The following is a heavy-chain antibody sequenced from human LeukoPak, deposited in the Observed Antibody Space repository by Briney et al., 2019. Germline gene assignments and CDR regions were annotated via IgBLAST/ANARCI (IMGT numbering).Heavy chain of an antibody. J-gene: IGHJ5*02. CDR3: AKDLSAFGTSWFDP. CDR2: ISGSGAVT. Sequence: GGSLRLSCAASGFTFSSYAMSWVRQAPGKGLEWVSSISGSGAVTYYTDSVKGRFTFSRDNNKNSLYLQMDSLRTEDTALYYCAKDLSAFGTSWFDPWGQGTLVTVSS. D-gene: IGHD6-13*01. V-gene: IGHV3-23*01. CDR1: GFTFSSYA.